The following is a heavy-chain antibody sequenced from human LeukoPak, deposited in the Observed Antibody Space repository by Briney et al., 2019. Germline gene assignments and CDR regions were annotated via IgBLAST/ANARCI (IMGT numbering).Heavy chain of an antibody. CDR1: GFTFSSYA. D-gene: IGHD1-26*01. Sequence: PGGSLRLSCAASGFTFSSYAMSWVRQAPGKGLEWVSVIYTGGGTYYADSVKGRFTISRDNSKNTLYLQINSLRAEDTALYYCARSYVGAITAFDIWGQGTMVTVS. CDR3: ARSYVGAITAFDI. V-gene: IGHV3-66*01. CDR2: IYTGGGT. J-gene: IGHJ3*02.